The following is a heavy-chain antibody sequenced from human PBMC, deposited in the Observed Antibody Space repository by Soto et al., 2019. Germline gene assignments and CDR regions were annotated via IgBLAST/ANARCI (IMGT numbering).Heavy chain of an antibody. CDR3: TRGGNYYFDY. J-gene: IGHJ4*02. Sequence: EVQLVEAGGGLVQPGGSLRLSCAASGFTFSTSWIHWVRQAPGKGLVWVSRINGDGGTINYADSVKGRFTISRDNAKNTGYRQMNSLSADDTAVDYCTRGGNYYFDYWGQGTLVTVSS. D-gene: IGHD1-7*01. CDR1: GFTFSTSW. V-gene: IGHV3-74*01. CDR2: INGDGGTI.